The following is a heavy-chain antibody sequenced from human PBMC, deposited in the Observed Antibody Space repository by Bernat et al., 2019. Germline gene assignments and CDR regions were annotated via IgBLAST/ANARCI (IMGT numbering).Heavy chain of an antibody. V-gene: IGHV3-23*04. CDR1: GFTFSSYA. CDR2: ISGSGGST. J-gene: IGHJ6*03. D-gene: IGHD3-3*01. CDR3: AKAGKYDFWSGSPVYYYYMDV. Sequence: EVQLVESGGGLVQPGGSLRLSCAASGFTFSSYAMSWVRQAPGKGLEWVSAISGSGGSTYYADSVKGRFTISRDNSKNTLYLQMNSLRAEDTAVYYCAKAGKYDFWSGSPVYYYYMDVWGKGTTVTVSS.